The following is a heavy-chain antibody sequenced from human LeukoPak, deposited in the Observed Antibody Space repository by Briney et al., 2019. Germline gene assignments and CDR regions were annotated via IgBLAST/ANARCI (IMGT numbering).Heavy chain of an antibody. CDR2: TRNKANSYTT. D-gene: IGHD1-26*01. CDR1: GFTFSVHY. V-gene: IGHV3-72*01. Sequence: PGGSLRLSCAASGFTFSVHYMDWVRQAPGKGLEWVGRTRNKANSYTTEYAASVKGRFTISRDDSKNSLYLQMNSLKAEDTAVYYCARGESGSYYLADAFDIWGQGTMVTVSS. CDR3: ARGESGSYYLADAFDI. J-gene: IGHJ3*02.